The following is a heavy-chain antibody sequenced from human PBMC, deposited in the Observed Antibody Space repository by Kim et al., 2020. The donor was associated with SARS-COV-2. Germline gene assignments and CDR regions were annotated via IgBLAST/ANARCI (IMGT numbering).Heavy chain of an antibody. CDR3: TTDFLAGYFGS. CDR1: GFFFSNAW. D-gene: IGHD2-2*03. J-gene: IGHJ4*02. Sequence: GGSLRLSCTASGFFFSNAWMSWVRQAPGKRLEWVGRIKSKSVGGTIDYAAPVKGRFTVSRDDSKNTVYLQMNSLKTEDTAVYYCTTDFLAGYFGSWGQGTLVIVSS. V-gene: IGHV3-15*01. CDR2: IKSKSVGGTI.